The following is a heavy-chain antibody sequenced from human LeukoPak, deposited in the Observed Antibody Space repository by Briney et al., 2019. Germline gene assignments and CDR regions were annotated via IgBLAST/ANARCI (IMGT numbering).Heavy chain of an antibody. CDR1: GGSISSSNW. Sequence: SGTLSLTCAVSGGSISSSNWWSWVRPPPGKGLEWIGEIYHSGSTNYNPSLKSRVTISVDKSKNQFSLKLSSVTAADTAVYYCARKNYGDYEGAFDIWGQGTMVTVSS. D-gene: IGHD4-17*01. CDR3: ARKNYGDYEGAFDI. J-gene: IGHJ3*02. V-gene: IGHV4-4*02. CDR2: IYHSGST.